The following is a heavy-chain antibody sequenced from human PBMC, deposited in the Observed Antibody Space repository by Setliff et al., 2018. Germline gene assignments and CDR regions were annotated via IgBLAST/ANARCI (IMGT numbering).Heavy chain of an antibody. CDR3: AKSPHDFWSGRVFFDY. V-gene: IGHV3-23*01. Sequence: GGSLRLSCSASGFTFSSLWMAWVRQAPGKGLEWASTIIGSGISTYYADSVQGRVTTSRDNHKNTLHLQMNSLRVEDTAIYYCAKSPHDFWSGRVFFDYWGQGMLVTVSS. J-gene: IGHJ4*01. CDR2: IIGSGIST. D-gene: IGHD3-3*01. CDR1: GFTFSSLW.